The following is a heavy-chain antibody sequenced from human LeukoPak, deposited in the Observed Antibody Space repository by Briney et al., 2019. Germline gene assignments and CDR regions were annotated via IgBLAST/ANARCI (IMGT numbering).Heavy chain of an antibody. Sequence: PGGSLRLSCAASGFTFSSYGMHWVRQAPGKGLEWVAVISYDGSNKYYADSVKGRFTISRDNSKNTLYLQMNILRAEDTAVYYCAKDPRPPVGYWGQGTLVTVSS. CDR2: ISYDGSNK. CDR3: AKDPRPPVGY. J-gene: IGHJ4*02. V-gene: IGHV3-30*18. CDR1: GFTFSSYG.